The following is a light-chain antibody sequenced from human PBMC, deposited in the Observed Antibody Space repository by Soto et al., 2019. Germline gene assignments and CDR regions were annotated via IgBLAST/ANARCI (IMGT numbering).Light chain of an antibody. J-gene: IGKJ4*01. CDR3: QQSSNWPLT. CDR1: QSVSSC. Sequence: ESVMTQSQSTLSLSPWERATLSCRASQSVSSCLAWYQQKPGQAPRLLIYDASNRATGIPARFSGSGSGTDFTLTISRLEPEDFAVYYCQQSSNWPLTFGGGTKVEIK. CDR2: DAS. V-gene: IGKV3-11*01.